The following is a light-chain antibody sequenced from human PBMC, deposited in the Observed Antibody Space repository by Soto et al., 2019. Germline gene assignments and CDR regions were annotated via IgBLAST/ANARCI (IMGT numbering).Light chain of an antibody. CDR2: DVS. CDR1: SSDVGGYNY. Sequence: QSVLADPRSVSFSPGQSVTISCTGTSSDVGGYNYVSWYQQHPGKAPKLMIYDVSKRPSGVPDRFSGSKSGNTASLTISGLQAEDEADYYCCSYAGSYGVLGTGTKVTVL. V-gene: IGLV2-11*01. CDR3: CSYAGSYGV. J-gene: IGLJ1*01.